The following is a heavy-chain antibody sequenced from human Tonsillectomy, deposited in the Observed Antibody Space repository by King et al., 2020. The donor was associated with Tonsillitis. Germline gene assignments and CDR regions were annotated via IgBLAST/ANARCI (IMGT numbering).Heavy chain of an antibody. CDR2: IYYTGST. Sequence: QLQESGPGLVKPSETLSLTCSVADGFISSYFWSWIRQPPGRGLEWIGYIYYTGSTNYQPSLKSRVTISVDSSKNQFSLRLSSVTAADTAVYYCARDVGGNSDYWGQGTLVTVSS. CDR1: DGFISSYF. V-gene: IGHV4-59*01. D-gene: IGHD4-23*01. CDR3: ARDVGGNSDY. J-gene: IGHJ4*02.